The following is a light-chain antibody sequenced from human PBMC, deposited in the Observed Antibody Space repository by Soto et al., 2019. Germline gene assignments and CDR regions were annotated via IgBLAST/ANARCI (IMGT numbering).Light chain of an antibody. CDR1: NIGSKS. CDR3: QVWDRSSNHWV. J-gene: IGLJ3*02. V-gene: IGLV3-21*02. Sequence: SYELTQPPSVSVAPGQTATVTCGGRNIGSKSVHWYQQKPGQAPVLVVHDDSDRPSWIPGRFSGSNSGDTATLTISGVEAGDEADYYCQVWDRSSNHWVFGGGTKLTVL. CDR2: DDS.